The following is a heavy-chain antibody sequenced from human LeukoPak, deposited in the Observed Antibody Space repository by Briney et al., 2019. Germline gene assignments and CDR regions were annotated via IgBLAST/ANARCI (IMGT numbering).Heavy chain of an antibody. CDR2: ISWNSGSI. V-gene: IGHV3-9*01. J-gene: IGHJ4*02. CDR3: ANPIAAAE. Sequence: GGSLRLSCAASGFTFDDYAMHWVRQAPGKGLEWVSGISWNSGSIGYADSVKGRFTLSRDNAKNSLYLQMNSLRAEDTAVYYCANPIAAAEWGQGTLVTVSS. D-gene: IGHD6-13*01. CDR1: GFTFDDYA.